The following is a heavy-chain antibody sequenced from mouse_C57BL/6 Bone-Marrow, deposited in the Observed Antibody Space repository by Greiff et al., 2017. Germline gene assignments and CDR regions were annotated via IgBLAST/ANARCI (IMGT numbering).Heavy chain of an antibody. J-gene: IGHJ4*01. CDR3: AGSGYGNYSYYAMDY. Sequence: QVQLKQSGAELVRPGTSVKMSCKASGYTFTNYWIGWAKQRPGHGLEWIGDIYPGGGYTNYNEKFKGKATLTADKSSSTAYMQFSSLTSEDSAIYYCAGSGYGNYSYYAMDYWGQGTSVTVSS. CDR1: GYTFTNYW. CDR2: IYPGGGYT. D-gene: IGHD2-1*01. V-gene: IGHV1-63*01.